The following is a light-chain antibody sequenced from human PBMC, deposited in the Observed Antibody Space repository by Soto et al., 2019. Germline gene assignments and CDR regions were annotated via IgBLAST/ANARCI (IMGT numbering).Light chain of an antibody. CDR1: QSVTSDY. J-gene: IGKJ1*01. CDR2: AIS. Sequence: EIVLTQSPGTLSLSPGESAALSCRASQSVTSDYLVWYRQKPGQAPRLLIYAISSRAAGIPDRFSGSGSGTDFTLNITRLEPEDSAVYYCQQHSSSPWTFGQGTRVEV. V-gene: IGKV3-20*01. CDR3: QQHSSSPWT.